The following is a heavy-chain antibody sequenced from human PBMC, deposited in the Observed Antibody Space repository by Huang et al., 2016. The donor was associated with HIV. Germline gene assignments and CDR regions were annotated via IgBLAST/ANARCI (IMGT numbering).Heavy chain of an antibody. V-gene: IGHV3-30*18. Sequence: VQLVESGGGVVQPGRSLRLACEASGFSFSTYGLPWVRQAPGKGLEWVAVRSYDGSNKYYAHCVKGRFTISRDTSENKVYLQMNSLRHEDTAVYYCAKDGADEEWDIDYWGQGTLVTVSS. CDR3: AKDGADEEWDIDY. D-gene: IGHD1-26*01. CDR1: GFSFSTYG. CDR2: RSYDGSNK. J-gene: IGHJ4*02.